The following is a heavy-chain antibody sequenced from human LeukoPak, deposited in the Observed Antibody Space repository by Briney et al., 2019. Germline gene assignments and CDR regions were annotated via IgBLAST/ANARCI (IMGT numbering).Heavy chain of an antibody. CDR1: GGSISSSSYY. D-gene: IGHD3-10*01. V-gene: IGHV4-39*01. J-gene: IGHJ6*03. CDR2: IYYSGST. Sequence: PSETLSLTCTVSGGSISSSSYYWGWLRQPPGKGLEWIGSIYYSGSTYYNPSLKSRVTISVDTSKNQFSLKLSSVTAADTAVYYCARSFYGSGSYYLDYYYMDVWGKGTTVTISS. CDR3: ARSFYGSGSYYLDYYYMDV.